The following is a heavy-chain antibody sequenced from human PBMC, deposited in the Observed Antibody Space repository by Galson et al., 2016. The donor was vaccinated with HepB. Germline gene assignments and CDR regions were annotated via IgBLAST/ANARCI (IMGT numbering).Heavy chain of an antibody. D-gene: IGHD4-17*01. Sequence: SLRLACATAGFTVNNYGINWVRQAPGKGLEWVAVISYVGNNIHYADAVKGRFTISRDSSTNTVYLQMNSLRADDTAVYFCARDRGLLHYYYGMDVWGQGTTVTVSS. J-gene: IGHJ6*02. CDR3: ARDRGLLHYYYGMDV. CDR2: ISYVGNNI. V-gene: IGHV3-33*08. CDR1: GFTVNNYG.